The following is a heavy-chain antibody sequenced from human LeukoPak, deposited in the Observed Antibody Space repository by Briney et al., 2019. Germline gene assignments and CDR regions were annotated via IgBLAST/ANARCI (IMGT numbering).Heavy chain of an antibody. CDR2: IQQDGSEK. V-gene: IGHV3-7*04. CDR3: ARWNVAFDY. D-gene: IGHD1-1*01. J-gene: IGHJ4*02. CDR1: VFTFSNYK. Sequence: GGSLRLSCAASVFTFSNYKMGWVRQAPGKGLEWAANIQQDGSEKYIVDSVKGRFTISRDNAENSVHLQMNSLRDEDTAVYFCARWNVAFDYWGQGTLVTVSS.